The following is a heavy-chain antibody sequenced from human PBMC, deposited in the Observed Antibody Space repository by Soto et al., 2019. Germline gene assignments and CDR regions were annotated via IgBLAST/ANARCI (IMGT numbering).Heavy chain of an antibody. D-gene: IGHD5-12*01. Sequence: QVQLQESGPGLVKPSETLSLTCTVSGGSVSSGSYYWSWIRQPPGKGLEWIGYIYYSGSTNYNPSLKSRVTISVDTSKNQFSLKLSSVTAADTAVYYCARERPGRGGYVWYFDYWGQGTLVTVSS. V-gene: IGHV4-61*01. CDR2: IYYSGST. J-gene: IGHJ4*02. CDR1: GGSVSSGSYY. CDR3: ARERPGRGGYVWYFDY.